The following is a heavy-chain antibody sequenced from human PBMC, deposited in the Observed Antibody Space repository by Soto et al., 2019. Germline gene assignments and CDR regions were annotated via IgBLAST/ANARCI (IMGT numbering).Heavy chain of an antibody. V-gene: IGHV3-23*01. CDR1: GFTFSTYA. CDR2: ISGSGSST. D-gene: IGHD1-26*01. Sequence: EVQLLESGGGLVQPGGSLRLSCAASGFTFSTYAMSWVRQAPGKGLEWVSAISGSGSSTYYADSVKGRFTISRDNSENMLYLQMDSLRAEDTAVYYCAKDLPGELLSGCCDSWGEGTLFTVSS. CDR3: AKDLPGELLSGCCDS. J-gene: IGHJ5*01.